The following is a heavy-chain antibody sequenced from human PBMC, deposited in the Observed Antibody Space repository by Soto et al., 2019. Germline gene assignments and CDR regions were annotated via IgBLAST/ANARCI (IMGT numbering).Heavy chain of an antibody. D-gene: IGHD6-13*01. CDR3: VRFEQLVLH. Sequence: QVQLVQSGAEVKKPGSSVKVSCKASGGTFSNFAISWVRQAPGQGLEWMGGFIPILGTLNYAKRFQGRLTISADESTSTAYMELSRLRSEDTAVYDCVRFEQLVLHWGQGTLVTVSS. V-gene: IGHV1-69*01. J-gene: IGHJ1*01. CDR2: FIPILGTL. CDR1: GGTFSNFA.